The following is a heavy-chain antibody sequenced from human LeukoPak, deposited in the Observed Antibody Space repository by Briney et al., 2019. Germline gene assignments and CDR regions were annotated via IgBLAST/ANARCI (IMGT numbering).Heavy chain of an antibody. CDR3: ARSVRIFGLSHFDY. V-gene: IGHV1-69*06. CDR1: GGTFSSYA. D-gene: IGHD2-15*01. J-gene: IGHJ4*02. Sequence: GASVKVSCKASGGTFSSYAISWVRQAPGQGLEWMGGIIPIFGTANYAQTFQGRVTITADKSTSTAYMELSSLRSEDTAVYYCARSVRIFGLSHFDYWGQGTLVTVSS. CDR2: IIPIFGTA.